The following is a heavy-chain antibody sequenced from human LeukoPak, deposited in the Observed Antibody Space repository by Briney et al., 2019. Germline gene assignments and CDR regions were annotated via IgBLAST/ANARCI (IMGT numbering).Heavy chain of an antibody. J-gene: IGHJ4*02. CDR3: ARDRGDYGSGLFDY. Sequence: SQTLSLACTVSGGSISSGGYYWSWIRQHPGKGLEWIGYIYYSGSTYYNPSLKSRVTISVDTSKNQFSLKLSSVTAADTAVYYCARDRGDYGSGLFDYWGQGTLVTVSS. CDR1: GGSISSGGYY. V-gene: IGHV4-31*03. D-gene: IGHD2-21*02. CDR2: IYYSGST.